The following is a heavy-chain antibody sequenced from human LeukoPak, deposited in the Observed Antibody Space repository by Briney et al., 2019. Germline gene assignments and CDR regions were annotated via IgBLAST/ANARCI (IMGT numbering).Heavy chain of an antibody. D-gene: IGHD3-10*01. CDR3: ARDKFGGMDV. J-gene: IGHJ6*04. CDR2: INGDGSKI. V-gene: IGHV3-74*01. CDR1: GFSLTGYW. Sequence: GGSLRLSCAASGFSLTGYWIHWVHQVPGKGLVWLSCINGDGSKIDYADSVKGRFSVSRDNADNTVYVQMNSLRVEDTAVYYCARDKFGGMDVWGKGTTVTVSS.